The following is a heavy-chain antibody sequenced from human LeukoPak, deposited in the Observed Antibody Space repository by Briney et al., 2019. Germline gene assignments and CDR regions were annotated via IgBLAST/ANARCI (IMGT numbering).Heavy chain of an antibody. CDR3: ALSRQLPTYFDL. CDR1: GGSISSYY. D-gene: IGHD2-2*01. J-gene: IGHJ2*01. V-gene: IGHV4-59*08. Sequence: SETLSLTCTVSGGSISSYYWSWIRQPPGKGLEWIGYIYYSGSTNYNPSLKSQVTISVDTSKNQFSLKLSSVTAADTAVYYCALSRQLPTYFDLWGRGTLVTVSS. CDR2: IYYSGST.